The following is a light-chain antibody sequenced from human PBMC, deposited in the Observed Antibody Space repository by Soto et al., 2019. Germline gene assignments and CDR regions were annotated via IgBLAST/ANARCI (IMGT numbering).Light chain of an antibody. CDR1: QSVSSY. J-gene: IGKJ1*01. Sequence: EIVLTQSPATLSLSPGEGATLSCRASQSVSSYLAWYQQKPGQAPRFLIYDAYNRATGIPARFSGSGSGTDFTLTISSLEPEDFAVYYCQQYGSSGTFGQGTKVDIK. CDR2: DAY. V-gene: IGKV3-11*01. CDR3: QQYGSSGT.